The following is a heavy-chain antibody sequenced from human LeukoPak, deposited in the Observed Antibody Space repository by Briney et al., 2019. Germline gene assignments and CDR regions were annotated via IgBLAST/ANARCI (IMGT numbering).Heavy chain of an antibody. CDR3: ARQKYQLLFQEIQGVFDWFDP. D-gene: IGHD2-2*01. J-gene: IGHJ5*02. CDR1: GGSFSGYY. Sequence: SETLSLTCAVYGGSFSGYYWSWIRQPPGKGLEWIGSIYYSGSTYYNPSLKSRVTISVDTSKNQFSLKLSSVTTADTAVYYCARQKYQLLFQEIQGVFDWFDPWGQGTLVTVSS. V-gene: IGHV4-34*01. CDR2: IYYSGST.